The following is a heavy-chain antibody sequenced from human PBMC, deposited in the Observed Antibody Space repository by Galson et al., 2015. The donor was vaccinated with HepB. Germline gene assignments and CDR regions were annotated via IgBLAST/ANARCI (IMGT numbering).Heavy chain of an antibody. D-gene: IGHD2-2*01. J-gene: IGHJ4*02. CDR3: ARDLGDIVVVPAADVDY. CDR1: GFTFSSYA. CDR2: ISYDGSNK. Sequence: SLRLSCAASGFTFSSYAMHWVCQAPGKGLEWVAVISYDGSNKYYADSVKGRFTISRDNSKNTLYLQMNSLRAEDTAVYYCARDLGDIVVVPAADVDYWGQGTLVTVSS. V-gene: IGHV3-30-3*01.